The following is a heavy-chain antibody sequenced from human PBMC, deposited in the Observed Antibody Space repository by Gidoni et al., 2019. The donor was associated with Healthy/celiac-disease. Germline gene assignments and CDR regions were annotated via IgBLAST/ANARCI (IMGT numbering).Heavy chain of an antibody. J-gene: IGHJ4*02. Sequence: QVQLVQSGAEVKKPGASVKVSCKASGYTFTGYYMHWVRQAPGQGLEWMGWINPNSGGTNYAQKFQGWVTMTRDTSISTAYMELSRLRSDDTAVYYCARASSFMEPGTNFDYWGQGTLVTVSS. V-gene: IGHV1-2*04. CDR1: GYTFTGYY. CDR2: INPNSGGT. D-gene: IGHD3-3*01. CDR3: ARASSFMEPGTNFDY.